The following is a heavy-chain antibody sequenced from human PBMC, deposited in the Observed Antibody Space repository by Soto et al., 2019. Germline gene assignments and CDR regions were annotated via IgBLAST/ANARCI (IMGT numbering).Heavy chain of an antibody. V-gene: IGHV1-69*13. CDR3: AGTHSGYSYGQYYYYGMDV. J-gene: IGHJ6*02. D-gene: IGHD5-18*01. CDR1: GGTFSSYA. CDR2: IIPIFGTA. Sequence: SVKVSCKASGGTFSSYAISWVRQAPGQGLEWMGGIIPIFGTANYAQKFQGRVTITADESTSTAYMELSSLRSEDTAVYYCAGTHSGYSYGQYYYYGMDVWGQGTTVTVSS.